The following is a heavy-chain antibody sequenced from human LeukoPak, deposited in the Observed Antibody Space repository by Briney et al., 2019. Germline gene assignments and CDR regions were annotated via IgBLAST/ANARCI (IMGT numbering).Heavy chain of an antibody. CDR3: ARIGSGSFVFDY. Sequence: SETLSLTCAVHGGSFSGYYWGWIRQPPGKGLEWIGEINHSGSTNYNPSLKSRVTISVDTSKNQFSLKLSSVTAADTAVYYCARIGSGSFVFDYWGQGTLVTVSS. CDR2: INHSGST. V-gene: IGHV4-34*01. J-gene: IGHJ4*02. D-gene: IGHD3-10*01. CDR1: GGSFSGYY.